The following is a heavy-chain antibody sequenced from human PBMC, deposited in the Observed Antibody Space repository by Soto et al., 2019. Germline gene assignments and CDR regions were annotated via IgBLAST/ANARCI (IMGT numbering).Heavy chain of an antibody. CDR1: GGSISSGDYY. Sequence: PSETLSLTCTVSGGSISSGDYYWSWIRQPPGKGLEWIGYIYYSGSTYYNPSLKSRVTISVDTSKNQFSLKLSSVTAADPAVYYCARANSGSYLNSDYCGQGTLVTVS. CDR3: ARANSGSYLNSDY. D-gene: IGHD1-26*01. CDR2: IYYSGST. V-gene: IGHV4-30-4*01. J-gene: IGHJ4*02.